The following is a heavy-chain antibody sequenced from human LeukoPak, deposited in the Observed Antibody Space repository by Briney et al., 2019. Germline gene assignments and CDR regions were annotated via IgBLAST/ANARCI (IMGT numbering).Heavy chain of an antibody. CDR3: ARGRDPRDDAFDI. J-gene: IGHJ3*02. CDR2: IIPIFGTA. CDR1: GGTFSSYA. D-gene: IGHD5-24*01. Sequence: ASVKVSCKAFGGTFSSYAISWVRQAPGQGLEWMGGIIPIFGTANYAQKFQGRVTITTDDSTSTAYMELSSLRSEDTAVYYCARGRDPRDDAFDIWGQGTMVTVSS. V-gene: IGHV1-69*05.